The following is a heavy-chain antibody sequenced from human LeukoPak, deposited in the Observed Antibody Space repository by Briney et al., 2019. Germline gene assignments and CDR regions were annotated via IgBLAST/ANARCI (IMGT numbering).Heavy chain of an antibody. CDR1: GGSISSSSYY. CDR2: IYYSGST. Sequence: SETLSLTCTVSGGSISSSSYYWGWIRQPPGTGLEWIGSIYYSGSTYYNPSLKSRVTISVDTSKNQFSLKLSSVTAADTAVYYCARQVLNYYYYYMDVWGKGTTVTVSS. CDR3: ARQVLNYYYYYMDV. V-gene: IGHV4-39*01. J-gene: IGHJ6*03.